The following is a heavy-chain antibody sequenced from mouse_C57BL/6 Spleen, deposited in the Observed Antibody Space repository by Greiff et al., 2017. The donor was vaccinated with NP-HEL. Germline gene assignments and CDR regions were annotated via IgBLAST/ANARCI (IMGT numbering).Heavy chain of an antibody. CDR3: ARGIYYGNYVFDY. Sequence: DVQLVESEGGLVQPGSSMKLSCTASGFTFSDYYMAWVRQVPEKGLEWVANINYDGSSTYYLDSLKSRFIISRDNAKNILYLQMSSLKSEDTATYYCARGIYYGNYVFDYWGQGTTLTVSS. J-gene: IGHJ2*01. CDR1: GFTFSDYY. V-gene: IGHV5-16*01. D-gene: IGHD2-1*01. CDR2: INYDGSST.